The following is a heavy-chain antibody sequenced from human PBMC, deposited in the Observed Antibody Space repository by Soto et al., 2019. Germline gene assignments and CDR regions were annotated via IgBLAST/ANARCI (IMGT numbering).Heavy chain of an antibody. Sequence: GASVKVSCKASGYTFTGYYMHWVRQAPGQGLEWMGWINPNSGGTNYAQKFQGRVTMTRDTSISTAYMELSRLRSDDTAVYYCAREPADGDDDGNDYWGQGTLVTVSS. D-gene: IGHD4-17*01. CDR2: INPNSGGT. J-gene: IGHJ4*02. CDR1: GYTFTGYY. V-gene: IGHV1-2*02. CDR3: AREPADGDDDGNDY.